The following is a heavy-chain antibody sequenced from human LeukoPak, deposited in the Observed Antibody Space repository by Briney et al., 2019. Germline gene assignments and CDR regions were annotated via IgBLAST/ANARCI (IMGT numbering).Heavy chain of an antibody. Sequence: GASVKVSCKASGYTFTGYYMHWVRQAPGQGLEWMGWINPNSGGTNYAQKFQGRVTMTRDTSISTAYMELSRLRSGDTAVYYCARDVVVGATCFDPWGQGTLVTVSS. J-gene: IGHJ5*02. D-gene: IGHD1-26*01. CDR3: ARDVVVGATCFDP. V-gene: IGHV1-2*02. CDR2: INPNSGGT. CDR1: GYTFTGYY.